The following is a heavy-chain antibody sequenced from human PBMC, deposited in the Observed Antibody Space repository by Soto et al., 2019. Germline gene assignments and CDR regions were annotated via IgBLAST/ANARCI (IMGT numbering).Heavy chain of an antibody. CDR2: ISGSGGST. CDR3: AKVLRRQYQLLLFAWDGWFDP. J-gene: IGHJ5*02. Sequence: EVQLLESGGGLVQPGGSLRLSCAASGFTFSSYAMSWVRQAPGKGLEWVSAISGSGGSTYYADSVKGRFTISRDNSKNTLYLQMNSLRAEDTAVYYCAKVLRRQYQLLLFAWDGWFDPWGQGTLVTVSS. D-gene: IGHD2-2*01. CDR1: GFTFSSYA. V-gene: IGHV3-23*01.